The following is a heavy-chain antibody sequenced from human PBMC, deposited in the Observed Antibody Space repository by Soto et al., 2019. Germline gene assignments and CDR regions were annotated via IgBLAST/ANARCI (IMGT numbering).Heavy chain of an antibody. CDR3: ARDPVAGTYFDY. CDR2: INAFNGNT. D-gene: IGHD6-19*01. V-gene: IGHV1-18*01. CDR1: GYTFISYG. Sequence: QVQLVQSGGEVKKPGASVKVSCKASGYTFISYGISWVRQAPGQGLEWMGWINAFNGNTNYAQKLQGRVTMTRDTSTSTAYMELRSLRSDDTAVYYCARDPVAGTYFDYWGQGTLVTVSS. J-gene: IGHJ4*02.